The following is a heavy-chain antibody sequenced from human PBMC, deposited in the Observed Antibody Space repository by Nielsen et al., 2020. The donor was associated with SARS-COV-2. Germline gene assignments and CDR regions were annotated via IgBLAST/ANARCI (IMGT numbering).Heavy chain of an antibody. CDR1: GGSISSSSYY. V-gene: IGHV4-39*07. CDR2: IYYSGST. Sequence: SETLSLTCTVSGGSISSSSYYWGWIRQPPGKGLEWIGSIYYSGSTYYNPSLQSRVTMSVDTSKNQFSLKLTSVTAADTAVYYCARVDIAVAHFDYWGQGTLVTVSS. J-gene: IGHJ4*02. D-gene: IGHD6-19*01. CDR3: ARVDIAVAHFDY.